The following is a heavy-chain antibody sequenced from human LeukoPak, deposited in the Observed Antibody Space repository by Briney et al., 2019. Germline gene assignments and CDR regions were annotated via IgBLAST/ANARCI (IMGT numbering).Heavy chain of an antibody. J-gene: IGHJ4*02. Sequence: SGTLSLTCAVSGGSISSSNWWSWVRQPPGKGLEWIGEIYHSGSTNYNPSLKSRVTISVDTSKNQFSLKLSSVTAADTAVYYCARGLGKENYFDYWGQGTLVTVSS. D-gene: IGHD3-10*01. V-gene: IGHV4-4*02. CDR3: ARGLGKENYFDY. CDR2: IYHSGST. CDR1: GGSISSSNW.